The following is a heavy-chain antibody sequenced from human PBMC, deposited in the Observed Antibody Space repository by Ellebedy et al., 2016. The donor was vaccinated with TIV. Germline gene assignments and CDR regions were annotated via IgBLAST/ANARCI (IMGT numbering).Heavy chain of an antibody. J-gene: IGHJ4*02. V-gene: IGHV4-59*01. Sequence: MPSETLSLTCTVSGGSINSYYWNWIRQPPGKGLEWIGYINYTGSPNYNPSLKSRVTTSVDTTKNQFSLKLSSVTAAETAVYYCTAGDGYHLHDYWGQGTLVTVSS. CDR3: TAGDGYHLHDY. D-gene: IGHD5-24*01. CDR2: INYTGSP. CDR1: GGSINSYY.